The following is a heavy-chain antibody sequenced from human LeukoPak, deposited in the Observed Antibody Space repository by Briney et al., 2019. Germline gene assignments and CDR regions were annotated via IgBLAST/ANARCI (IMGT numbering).Heavy chain of an antibody. CDR1: GFTFSSYE. V-gene: IGHV3-48*03. CDR3: ARDAGTLIRGVLPHYFDF. J-gene: IGHJ4*02. Sequence: GGSLRLSCAASGFTFSSYEMNWVRQAPGKGLEWVSYISSSGETIYYADSVKGRFTISRDNAKNSLYLQMNSLRTEDTAVYYCARDAGTLIRGVLPHYFDFWGQGTLVTVSS. CDR2: ISSSGETI. D-gene: IGHD3-10*01.